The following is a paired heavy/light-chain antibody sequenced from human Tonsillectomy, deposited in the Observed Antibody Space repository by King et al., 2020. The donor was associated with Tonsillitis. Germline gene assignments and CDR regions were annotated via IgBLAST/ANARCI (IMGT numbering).Light chain of an antibody. CDR3: ASWDDSLNAVV. CDR1: SSNIGSNP. CDR2: TDN. Sequence: QSVLTQPPSASGTPGQRVTISCSGSSSNIGSNPVSWYQQLPGTAPKLLIYTDNQRPSGVPDRFSGSKSGTSVSLAISGLQSEDEADYYCASWDDSLNAVVFGGGTKLTVL. J-gene: IGLJ2*01. V-gene: IGLV1-44*01.
Heavy chain of an antibody. CDR3: ARTTSRSFDI. CDR1: GGTFSSFP. D-gene: IGHD1-1*01. J-gene: IGHJ3*02. CDR2: IIPILDIA. V-gene: IGHV1-69*04. Sequence: QVQLVQSGAEVKKPGSSVKVSCKASGGTFSSFPINWVRQAPGQGLEWMGRIIPILDIANYAQKFQGRVTITADKSTSTAYLELSSLRSEDTALYYCARTTSRSFDIWGQGTMVTVS.